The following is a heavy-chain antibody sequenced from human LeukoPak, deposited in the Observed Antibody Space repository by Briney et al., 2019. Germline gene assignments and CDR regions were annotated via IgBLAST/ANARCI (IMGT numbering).Heavy chain of an antibody. CDR2: IYPGDSDT. V-gene: IGHV5-51*01. CDR3: ARFALSSSLDY. D-gene: IGHD6-13*01. CDR1: GYSFTSYW. Sequence: GESLKISCKGSGYSFTSYWIGWVRQMPGKGLEWMGIIYPGDSDTRYSPSFQGQVTFSVDTSTSTVYLQWSSLKASDTATYYCARFALSSSLDYWGQGTLVTVSP. J-gene: IGHJ4*02.